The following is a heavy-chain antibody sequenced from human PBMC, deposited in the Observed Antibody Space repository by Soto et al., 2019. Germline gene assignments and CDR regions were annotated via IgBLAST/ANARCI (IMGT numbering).Heavy chain of an antibody. J-gene: IGHJ4*02. D-gene: IGHD6-6*01. Sequence: PSETLSLTCTVSDGSIDNYEYYWTWIRQPPGKGLEWVGYIYYSGRTNYNPSLNSRLTISLDTSKNQFSLRLTSVSAADTAMYYCARDRSNSPDYFDYWGQGTLVTVSS. CDR1: DGSIDNYEYY. V-gene: IGHV4-30-4*01. CDR3: ARDRSNSPDYFDY. CDR2: IYYSGRT.